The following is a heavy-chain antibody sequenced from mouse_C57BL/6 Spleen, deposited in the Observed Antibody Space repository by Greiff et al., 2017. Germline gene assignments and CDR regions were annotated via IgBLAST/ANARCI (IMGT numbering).Heavy chain of an antibody. D-gene: IGHD2-5*01. CDR1: GYAFSSSW. J-gene: IGHJ4*01. CDR3: ARKTSNRYDMDY. CDR2: IYPGDGDT. Sequence: QVQLQQSGPELVKPGASVKISCKASGYAFSSSWMNWVKQRPGKGLEWIGRIYPGDGDTNYNGKFKGKATLTADKSSSTAYMQLSSLTSEDSAVYFCARKTSNRYDMDYWGQGTSVTVSS. V-gene: IGHV1-82*01.